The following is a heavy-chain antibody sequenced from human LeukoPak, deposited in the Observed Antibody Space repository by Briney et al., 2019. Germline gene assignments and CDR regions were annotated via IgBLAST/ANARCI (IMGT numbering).Heavy chain of an antibody. Sequence: GGSLRLSCAASGFTFNTFGMNWVRQAPGKGLEWVAVIWYDGSNKYYADSVKGRFTVSRDNSKSTLYLQLNSLRAEDTAVYYCARISCTGDSSRPYSYYDMDVWGQGTTVTVSS. J-gene: IGHJ6*02. CDR3: ARISCTGDSSRPYSYYDMDV. CDR1: GFTFNTFG. D-gene: IGHD2-8*02. CDR2: IWYDGSNK. V-gene: IGHV3-33*01.